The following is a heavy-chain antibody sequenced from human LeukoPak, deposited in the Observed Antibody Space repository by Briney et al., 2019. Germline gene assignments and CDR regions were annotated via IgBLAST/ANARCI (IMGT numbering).Heavy chain of an antibody. J-gene: IGHJ4*02. CDR3: ASTLRFLPYRRFDY. Sequence: PSETLSLTCTVSGGSISSYYWSWIRQPPGKGLEWIGSIYQSGSGSSYYNPSLKSRVTISGDTSKNQFSLRLNSVTATDTAVYYCASTLRFLPYRRFDYWGQGILVTVPS. CDR1: GGSISSYY. D-gene: IGHD3-3*01. V-gene: IGHV4-59*05. CDR2: IYQSGSGSS.